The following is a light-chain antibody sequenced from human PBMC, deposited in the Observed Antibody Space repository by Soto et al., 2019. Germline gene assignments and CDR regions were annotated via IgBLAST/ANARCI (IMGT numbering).Light chain of an antibody. CDR2: GVS. J-gene: IGKJ4*01. CDR1: QGIGSD. V-gene: IGKV1-6*01. CDR3: LQDHSYLT. Sequence: AIEMTQSPSSLSASVGDRVTIACRASQGIGSDLAWYQQRPGKAPKLLIYGVSSLQNGVPSRFSGSGSGTDFTLTISSLQPEDIATYYCLQDHSYLTFGGGTKVEIK.